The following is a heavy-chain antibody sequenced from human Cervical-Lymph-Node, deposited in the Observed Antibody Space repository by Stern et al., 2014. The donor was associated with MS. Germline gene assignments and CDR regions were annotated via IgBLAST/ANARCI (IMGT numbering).Heavy chain of an antibody. CDR3: ARDLSGRDDS. Sequence: EVQLLESGGGLVQPGGSLRLSCAESEFTFRTYWMHWVRQVPGKELMWVSRINEDGSTTNYADSVKGRFTISRDNGRNTLYLQMNSLRAEDTAVYYCARDLSGRDDSWGQGTLVTVSS. CDR2: INEDGSTT. V-gene: IGHV3-74*01. D-gene: IGHD1-26*01. J-gene: IGHJ4*02. CDR1: EFTFRTYW.